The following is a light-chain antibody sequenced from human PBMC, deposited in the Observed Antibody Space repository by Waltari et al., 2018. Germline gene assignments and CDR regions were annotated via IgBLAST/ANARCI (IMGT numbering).Light chain of an antibody. CDR1: QSVRDNY. V-gene: IGKV3-20*01. CDR2: DAS. Sequence: ETVLTQSPGTLSLPPGERATLSCRASQSVRDNYLAWYQQKPGQAPRLLIYDASSRATGIPDRFSGSGSGTDFTLTISRLEPEDFAVYYCQQYSTPYTFGQGTKLE. J-gene: IGKJ2*01. CDR3: QQYSTPYT.